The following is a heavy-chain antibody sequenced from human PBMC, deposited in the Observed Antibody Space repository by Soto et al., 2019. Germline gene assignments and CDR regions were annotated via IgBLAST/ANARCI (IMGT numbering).Heavy chain of an antibody. V-gene: IGHV3-30-3*01. CDR2: ISYDGSNK. J-gene: IGHJ6*02. CDR1: GFTFSSYA. D-gene: IGHD1-1*01. Sequence: GGSLRLSCAASGFTFSSYAMHWVRQAPGKGLEWVAVISYDGSNKYYADSVKGRFTISRDNSKNTLYLQMNSLRAEDTAVYYCARAERYGRWLPALNMDVWGQGTTVTVSS. CDR3: ARAERYGRWLPALNMDV.